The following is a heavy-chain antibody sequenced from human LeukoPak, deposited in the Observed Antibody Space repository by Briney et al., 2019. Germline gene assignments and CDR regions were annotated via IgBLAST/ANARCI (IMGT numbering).Heavy chain of an antibody. CDR1: GFTFSSYA. V-gene: IGHV3-23*01. D-gene: IGHD5-12*01. CDR3: AKGRRGYSGCDPIGYFDY. CDR2: ISGSGGST. Sequence: GGSLRLSCAASGFTFSSYAMSWVRQAPGKGLEWVSAISGSGGSTYYADSVRGRFTISRDNSKNTLYLQMNSLRAEDTDVYYCAKGRRGYSGCDPIGYFDYWGQGTLVTVSS. J-gene: IGHJ4*02.